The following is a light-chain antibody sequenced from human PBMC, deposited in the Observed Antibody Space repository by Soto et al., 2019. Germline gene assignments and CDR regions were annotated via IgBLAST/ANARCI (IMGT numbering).Light chain of an antibody. CDR1: SSDVGGYNY. Sequence: QSALTQPASVSGSPGQSITISCTGTSSDVGGYNYVSWYQQHPGKAPKLMIYDVSNRPSGVSNRFSGSKSGNTASLTISGLQAEDDAEYYCSSYTSSSTLGGVFGTGTKLTVL. V-gene: IGLV2-14*01. CDR3: SSYTSSSTLGGV. CDR2: DVS. J-gene: IGLJ1*01.